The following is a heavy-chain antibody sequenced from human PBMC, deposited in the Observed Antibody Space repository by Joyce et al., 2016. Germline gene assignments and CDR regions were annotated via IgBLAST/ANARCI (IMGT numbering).Heavy chain of an antibody. Sequence: QVQLQQRGAGLVRPSETLSLSCAVYGASVSGFAWSWVRQPPGKGLEWIGEITHFGSTDYNPSLKSRVAISVDKSKNQVSLRLSSVTAADTALYFCARADGSVSYYNYRYYGMDVWGQGTTVTVSS. CDR3: ARADGSVSYYNYRYYGMDV. CDR1: GASVSGFA. J-gene: IGHJ6*02. D-gene: IGHD3-10*01. CDR2: ITHFGST. V-gene: IGHV4-34*01.